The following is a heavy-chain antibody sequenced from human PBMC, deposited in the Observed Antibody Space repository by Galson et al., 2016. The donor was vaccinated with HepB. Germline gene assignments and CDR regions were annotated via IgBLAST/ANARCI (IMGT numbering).Heavy chain of an antibody. CDR2: ISGSGGST. V-gene: IGHV3-23*01. J-gene: IGHJ4*02. D-gene: IGHD3-10*01. CDR3: AKGYGYFDY. Sequence: SLRLSCAASGFTFSSYAMSWVRQAPGKGLEWVSVISGSGGSTYYADSVKGRFTISRDNAKNTLYLQMNSLRAEGTAIYYCAKGYGYFDYWGRGTPVTVSS. CDR1: GFTFSSYA.